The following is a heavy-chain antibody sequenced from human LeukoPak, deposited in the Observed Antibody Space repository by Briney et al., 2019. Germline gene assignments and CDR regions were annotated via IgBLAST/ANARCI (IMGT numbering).Heavy chain of an antibody. V-gene: IGHV1-46*01. CDR3: ANHYDSSGLPSD. CDR2: INPSGGST. Sequence: ASVKVSCKASGYTFTSYYMHWVRQAPGQGLEWMGIINPSGGSTSYAQKFQGRVTMTRDMSTSTVYMELSSPRSEDTAVYYCANHYDSSGLPSDWGQGTLVTVSS. D-gene: IGHD3-22*01. J-gene: IGHJ4*02. CDR1: GYTFTSYY.